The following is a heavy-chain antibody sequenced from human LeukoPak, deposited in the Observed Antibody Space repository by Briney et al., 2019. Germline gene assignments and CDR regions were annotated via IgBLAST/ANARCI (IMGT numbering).Heavy chain of an antibody. V-gene: IGHV4-59*01. Sequence: PSETLSLTCAVYGGSFSGYYWSWIRQPPGKGLEWIGYIYYSGSTNYNPSLKSRVTISVDTSKNQFSLKLSSVTAADTAVYYCARDRGSTSYSNWFDPWGQGTLVTVSS. J-gene: IGHJ5*02. CDR2: IYYSGST. CDR1: GGSFSGYY. CDR3: ARDRGSTSYSNWFDP. D-gene: IGHD2-2*01.